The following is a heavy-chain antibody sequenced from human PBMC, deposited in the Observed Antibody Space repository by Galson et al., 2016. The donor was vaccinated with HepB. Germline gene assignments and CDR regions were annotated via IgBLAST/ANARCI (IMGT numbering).Heavy chain of an antibody. D-gene: IGHD2-2*01. V-gene: IGHV3-9*01. Sequence: SLRLSCAASGFTFGHYAMHWVRQAPGKGLEWVSGISWNSDSIGCADSVKGRFTISRDNAKNSLYLQMNSLRAEDTALYYCAKSDRSSTSCFPDYWGQGTLVTVSS. J-gene: IGHJ4*02. CDR2: ISWNSDSI. CDR1: GFTFGHYA. CDR3: AKSDRSSTSCFPDY.